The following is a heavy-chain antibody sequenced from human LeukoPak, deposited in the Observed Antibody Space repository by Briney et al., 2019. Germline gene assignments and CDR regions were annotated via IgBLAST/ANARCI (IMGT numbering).Heavy chain of an antibody. Sequence: SETLSLTCTVSGGSISSGSYYWSWIRQPAGKGLEWIGRIYTSGGTNYNPSLKSRVTISVDTSKNQFSLKLSSVTAADTAVYYCARGGGYYYYGMDVWGQGTTVTVSS. V-gene: IGHV4-61*02. CDR2: IYTSGGT. CDR3: ARGGGYYYYGMDV. J-gene: IGHJ6*02. CDR1: GGSISSGSYY. D-gene: IGHD3-16*01.